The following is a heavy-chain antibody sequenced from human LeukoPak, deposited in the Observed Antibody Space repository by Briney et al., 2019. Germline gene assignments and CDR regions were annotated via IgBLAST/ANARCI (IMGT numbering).Heavy chain of an antibody. J-gene: IGHJ3*02. Sequence: ASVKVSCKASGYTFIAYYIYWMRQAPGQGLEWVGRINPNSGGTNYAQNFQDRVTLTRDTSITTAYMELNRLISDDTAVYYCARRGSGYYDSREASDIWGQGTMVTVSS. CDR2: INPNSGGT. CDR1: GYTFIAYY. D-gene: IGHD3-22*01. V-gene: IGHV1-2*06. CDR3: ARRGSGYYDSREASDI.